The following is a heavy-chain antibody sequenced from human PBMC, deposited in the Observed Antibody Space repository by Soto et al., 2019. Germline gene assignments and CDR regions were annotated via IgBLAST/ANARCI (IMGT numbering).Heavy chain of an antibody. CDR3: ARELFGRSVWFDP. D-gene: IGHD3-10*01. Sequence: SDTLSLTSPVSGGSISSYYWICIRQPPGKGLEWIGYIYYSGSTNYNPSLKSRVTISVDTSKNQFSLKLSSVTAADTAVYYCARELFGRSVWFDPWGQGTLVTVS. V-gene: IGHV4-59*01. J-gene: IGHJ5*02. CDR1: GGSISSYY. CDR2: IYYSGST.